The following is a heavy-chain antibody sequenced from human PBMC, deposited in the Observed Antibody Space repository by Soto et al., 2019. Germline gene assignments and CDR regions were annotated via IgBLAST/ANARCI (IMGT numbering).Heavy chain of an antibody. Sequence: GASVKVSCKASGGTFSSYTISWVRQAPGQGLEWMGRIIPILGIANYAQKFQGRVTITADKSTSTAYMELSSLRSEDTAVYYCASSLAGDYSIDYWGQGTLVTVSS. CDR1: GGTFSSYT. V-gene: IGHV1-69*02. CDR2: IIPILGIA. D-gene: IGHD4-17*01. J-gene: IGHJ4*02. CDR3: ASSLAGDYSIDY.